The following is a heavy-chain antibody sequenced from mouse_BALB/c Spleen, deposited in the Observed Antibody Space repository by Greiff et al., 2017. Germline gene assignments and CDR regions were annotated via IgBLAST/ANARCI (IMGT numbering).Heavy chain of an antibody. CDR1: GYTFTSYT. Sequence: VMLVESGAELARPGASVKMSCKASGYTFTSYTMHWVKQRPGQGLEWIGYINPSSGYTNYNQKFKDKATLTADKSSSTAYMQLSSLTSEDSAVYYCARSGSHYAMDYWGQGTSVTVSS. J-gene: IGHJ4*01. D-gene: IGHD3-1*01. CDR2: INPSSGYT. V-gene: IGHV1-4*01. CDR3: ARSGSHYAMDY.